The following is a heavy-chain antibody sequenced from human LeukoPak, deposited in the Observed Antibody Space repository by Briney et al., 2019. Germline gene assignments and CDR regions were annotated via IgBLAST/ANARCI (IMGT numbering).Heavy chain of an antibody. CDR2: IYSSGST. D-gene: IGHD6-13*01. J-gene: IGHJ4*02. V-gene: IGHV4-61*02. CDR3: ARDVVAAAGTWYY. Sequence: SETLSLTCTVSGGSISSGSFYWSWIRQPAGKGLEWIGRIYSSGSTNYNPSLESRVTMSVDTSKNQLSLKLSSVTAADTAVYYCARDVVAAAGTWYYWGQGTLVTVSS. CDR1: GGSISSGSFY.